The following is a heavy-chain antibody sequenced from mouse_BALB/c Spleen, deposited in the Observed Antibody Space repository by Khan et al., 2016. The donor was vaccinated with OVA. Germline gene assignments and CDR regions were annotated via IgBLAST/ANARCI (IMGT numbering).Heavy chain of an antibody. CDR3: ARDGSSTDSWFAY. V-gene: IGHV5-6-3*01. CDR1: GFTFSSYG. Sequence: EVELVESGGGLVQPGGSLKLSCAASGFTFSSYGMSWVRQTPDKRLELVATINSNGGSTYYPDSVKGRFTISRDNAKNTLYLQMTSLKSEDTAMYYCARDGSSTDSWFAYWGQGTLVTVSA. J-gene: IGHJ3*01. D-gene: IGHD1-3*01. CDR2: INSNGGST.